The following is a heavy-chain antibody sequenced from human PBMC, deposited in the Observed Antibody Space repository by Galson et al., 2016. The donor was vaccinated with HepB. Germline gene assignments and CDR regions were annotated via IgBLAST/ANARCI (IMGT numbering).Heavy chain of an antibody. D-gene: IGHD2-15*01. CDR3: ARLLYCSGGSCYYYVDY. J-gene: IGHJ4*02. CDR1: GYTFTNYG. CDR2: ISAYNGNT. V-gene: IGHV1-18*01. Sequence: SVKVSCKASGYTFTNYGISWVRQAPGQGLEWMGWISAYNGNTNYAQKLQGRVTMTTDTSTSTAYLALRGLRSDDTAVYYCARLLYCSGGSCYYYVDYWGQGTLVTVSS.